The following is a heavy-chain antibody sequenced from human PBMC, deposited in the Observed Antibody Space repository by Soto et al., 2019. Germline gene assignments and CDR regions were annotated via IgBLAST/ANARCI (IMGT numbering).Heavy chain of an antibody. Sequence: QVQLVQSGAEEKKPGASVKVSCKASGYTFTSYAVHWVRQAPGQGLEWMGSINPDSGNTKYSQKIRGRVTITRDTSASIAYMELGSLRSEDTAVYYCARVDGTYWGQGALVTVSS. CDR1: GYTFTSYA. CDR2: INPDSGNT. J-gene: IGHJ4*02. CDR3: ARVDGTY. D-gene: IGHD1-26*01. V-gene: IGHV1-3*05.